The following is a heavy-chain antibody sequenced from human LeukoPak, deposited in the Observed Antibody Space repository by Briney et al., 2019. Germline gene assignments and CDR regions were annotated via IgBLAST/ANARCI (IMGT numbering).Heavy chain of an antibody. Sequence: GGSLRLSCAASGFTFSTYWMNWVRQAPGKGLEWVSSISSSSSYIYYADSVKGRFTISRDNAKNSLYLQMNSLRAEDTAVYYCARGSYYDSTGSHFDYWGQGTLVTVSS. J-gene: IGHJ4*02. CDR1: GFTFSTYW. CDR2: ISSSSSYI. V-gene: IGHV3-21*01. CDR3: ARGSYYDSTGSHFDY. D-gene: IGHD3-22*01.